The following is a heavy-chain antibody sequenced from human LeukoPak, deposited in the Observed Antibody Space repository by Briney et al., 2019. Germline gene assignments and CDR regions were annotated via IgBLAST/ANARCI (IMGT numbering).Heavy chain of an antibody. V-gene: IGHV3-9*01. J-gene: IGHJ5*02. CDR3: ARVSSSPAP. CDR2: ISWNSGSI. CDR1: GFTFDDYA. D-gene: IGHD6-6*01. Sequence: GGSLRLSCAASGFTFDDYAMHWVRQAPGKGLEWVSGISWNSGSIGYADSVKGRFTISRDNAKNSLYLQMNSLRAEDTAVYYCARVSSSPAPWGQGTLVTVSS.